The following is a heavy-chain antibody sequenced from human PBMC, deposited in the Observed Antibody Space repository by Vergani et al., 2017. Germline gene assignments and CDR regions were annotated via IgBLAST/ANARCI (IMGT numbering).Heavy chain of an antibody. CDR2: VDPEDGET. J-gene: IGHJ4*02. Sequence: QVQLVQSGAEVKKPGASVKVSCKASGYTFTSYGISWVRQAPGTGLEWMGLVDPEDGETIYAEKFQGRVTMTTDTSTSTAYMELRSLRSDDTAVYYCARPKYPGYCSGGSCYITDYWGQGTLVTVSS. D-gene: IGHD2-15*01. CDR1: GYTFTSYG. V-gene: IGHV1-18*01. CDR3: ARPKYPGYCSGGSCYITDY.